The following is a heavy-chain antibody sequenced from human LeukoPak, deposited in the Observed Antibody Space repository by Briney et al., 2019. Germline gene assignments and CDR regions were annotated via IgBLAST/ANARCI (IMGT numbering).Heavy chain of an antibody. V-gene: IGHV3-21*01. Sequence: GGSLRLPCSASGFTFTTYGMNWVRQAPGKGLEWVSSITTGIGYTYYAASVKGRFTISRDSAKNSLYLEMNGLRVEDTAVYYCARGRYFDLWGRGTLVTVSS. CDR3: ARGRYFDL. CDR2: ITTGIGYT. CDR1: GFTFTTYG. J-gene: IGHJ2*01.